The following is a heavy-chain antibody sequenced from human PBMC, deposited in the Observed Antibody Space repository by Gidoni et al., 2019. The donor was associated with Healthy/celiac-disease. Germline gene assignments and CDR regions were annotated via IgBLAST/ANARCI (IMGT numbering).Heavy chain of an antibody. V-gene: IGHV3-49*05. CDR2: IRSKAYGGTT. CDR1: GFTFGDYA. J-gene: IGHJ6*02. CDR3: TQYYDFWSGYYGPQNYYYGMDV. Sequence: EVQLVESGGGLVKPGRSLRLSCTASGFTFGDYAMSWFRQAPGKGLEGVGFIRSKAYGGTTEYAASGKGIFTISRDDSKSIAYLQMNSLKTEDTAVYYCTQYYDFWSGYYGPQNYYYGMDVWGQGTTVTVSS. D-gene: IGHD3-3*01.